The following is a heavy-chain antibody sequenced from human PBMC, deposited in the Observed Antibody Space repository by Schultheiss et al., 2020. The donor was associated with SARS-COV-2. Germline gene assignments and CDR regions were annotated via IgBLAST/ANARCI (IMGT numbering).Heavy chain of an antibody. CDR2: INHSGST. CDR1: GGSFSGYY. CDR3: ARDKYCTNGVCPYYYYGMDV. V-gene: IGHV4-34*01. D-gene: IGHD2-8*01. J-gene: IGHJ6*02. Sequence: SETLSLTCAVYGGSFSGYYWSWIRQPPGKGLEWIGEINHSGSTNYNPSLKSRVTISVDTSKNQFSLKLSSVTAADTAVYYCARDKYCTNGVCPYYYYGMDVWGQGTTVTVSS.